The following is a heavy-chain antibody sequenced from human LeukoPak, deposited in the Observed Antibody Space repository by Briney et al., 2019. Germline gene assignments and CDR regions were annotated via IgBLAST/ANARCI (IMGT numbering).Heavy chain of an antibody. D-gene: IGHD2-2*02. CDR2: IKQDGSEK. V-gene: IGHV3-7*01. J-gene: IGHJ4*02. Sequence: GGSLRLSCEVSGFIAGYNYMSWVRQAPGKGLEWVANIKQDGSEKYYVDSVKGRFTISRDNAKNSLYLQMNSLRAEDTAVYYCAREEYCSSTRCYRDYFDYWGQGTLVTVSS. CDR3: AREEYCSSTRCYRDYFDY. CDR1: GFIAGYNY.